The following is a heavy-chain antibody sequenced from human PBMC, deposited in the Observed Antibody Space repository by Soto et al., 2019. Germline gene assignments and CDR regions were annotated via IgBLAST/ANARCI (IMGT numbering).Heavy chain of an antibody. J-gene: IGHJ4*02. CDR2: IRQDGSKT. Sequence: GGSLSLSCAASGFMFTNHGMHWVRQAPGKGLEWVADIRQDGSKTYYADSVKGRFTISRDNAKNSLYLQMNSLRAEDTAVYYCATDLGTTMARHWGQGTLVTVSS. CDR1: GFMFTNHG. D-gene: IGHD1-1*01. V-gene: IGHV3-33*03. CDR3: ATDLGTTMARH.